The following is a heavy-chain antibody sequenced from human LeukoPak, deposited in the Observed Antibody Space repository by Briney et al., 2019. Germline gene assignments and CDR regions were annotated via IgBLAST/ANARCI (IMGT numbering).Heavy chain of an antibody. J-gene: IGHJ5*02. CDR1: GFTFDDYA. CDR2: ISGDGDST. D-gene: IGHD4-17*01. Sequence: GGSLSLSCAASGFTFDDYAMPWVRQAPGKGLEWASLISGDGDSTYYADSVKGRFTISRDNSKNSLYLQMNSLRTEDTALYYCAKDLGPSGAAWFDPWGQGTLVTVSS. CDR3: AKDLGPSGAAWFDP. V-gene: IGHV3-43*02.